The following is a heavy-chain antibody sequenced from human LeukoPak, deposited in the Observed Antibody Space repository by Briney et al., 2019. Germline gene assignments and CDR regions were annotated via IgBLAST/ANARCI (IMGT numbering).Heavy chain of an antibody. D-gene: IGHD3-22*01. V-gene: IGHV4-39*07. J-gene: IGHJ3*02. CDR2: IYYSGST. Sequence: SETLSLTCTVSGGSISSSSYYWGWIRQPPGKGLEWIGSIYYSGSTNYNPSLKSRVTISVDTSKNQFSLKLSSVTAADTAVYYCARVAYYYDSSGYAVAFDIWGQGTMVTVSS. CDR1: GGSISSSSYY. CDR3: ARVAYYYDSSGYAVAFDI.